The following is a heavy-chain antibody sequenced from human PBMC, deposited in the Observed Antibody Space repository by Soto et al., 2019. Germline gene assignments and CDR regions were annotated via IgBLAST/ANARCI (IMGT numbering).Heavy chain of an antibody. CDR1: GYTFTSYG. CDR2: ISAYNGNT. D-gene: IGHD6-19*01. J-gene: IGHJ5*02. CDR3: ARDPPYSSGWYAGFDP. V-gene: IGHV1-18*01. Sequence: ASVKVSCKASGYTFTSYGISWVRQAPGQGLEWMGWISAYNGNTNYAQKLQGRVTMTTDTSASTAYMELRSLRSDDTAVYYCARDPPYSSGWYAGFDPWGQGTLVTVSS.